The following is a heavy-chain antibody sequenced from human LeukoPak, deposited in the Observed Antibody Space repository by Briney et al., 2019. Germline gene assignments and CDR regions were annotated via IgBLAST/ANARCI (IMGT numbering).Heavy chain of an antibody. CDR1: GYSISSGYF. Sequence: PSETLSLTCTVSGYSISSGYFWGWIRQPPGKGLEWIGSIHHSGITNYNPSLKSRVTISVDTSKNQFSLKLSSVTAADTAVYYCASVGGPPSNYFDYWGQGTLVTGSS. D-gene: IGHD3-16*01. V-gene: IGHV4-38-2*02. CDR2: IHHSGIT. CDR3: ASVGGPPSNYFDY. J-gene: IGHJ4*02.